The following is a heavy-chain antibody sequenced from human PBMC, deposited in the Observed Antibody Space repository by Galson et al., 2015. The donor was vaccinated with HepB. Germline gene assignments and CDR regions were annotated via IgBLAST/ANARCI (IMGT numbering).Heavy chain of an antibody. Sequence: SVKVSCRASGYTFTNYVLQWVRQAPGERLEWMGWINAGTGNTKYSPKFQGRVAITRDTSASTAYMELSGLRFEDTAVYYCARDITDNRYCSGIACYFDFWGQGALVAVSS. V-gene: IGHV1-3*01. D-gene: IGHD2-15*01. CDR1: GYTFTNYV. CDR2: INAGTGNT. CDR3: ARDITDNRYCSGIACYFDF. J-gene: IGHJ4*02.